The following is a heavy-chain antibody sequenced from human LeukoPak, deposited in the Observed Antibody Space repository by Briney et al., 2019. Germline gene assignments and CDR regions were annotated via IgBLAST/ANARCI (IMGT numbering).Heavy chain of an antibody. CDR3: ARSWYCSSTSCYHAFDI. J-gene: IGHJ3*02. CDR2: IYYSGST. CDR1: GGSISSSNYY. Sequence: SETLSLTCTVSGGSISSSNYYWGWIRQPPGKGLEWIGSIYYSGSTYYSTSLKSRVTISVDTSKNQFSLKLNSVTAADTAVYYCARSWYCSSTSCYHAFDIWGQGTMVTVSS. D-gene: IGHD2-2*01. V-gene: IGHV4-39*07.